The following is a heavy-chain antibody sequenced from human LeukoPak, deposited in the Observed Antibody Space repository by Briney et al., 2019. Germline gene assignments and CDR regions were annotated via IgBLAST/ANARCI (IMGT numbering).Heavy chain of an antibody. D-gene: IGHD3-10*01. CDR1: GYTLTSYG. V-gene: IGHV1-18*01. J-gene: IGHJ3*02. Sequence: ASVKVSCKASGYTLTSYGISWVRQAPGQGLEWMGWISAYNGNTNYAQRLQGRVTMTTDTSTSTAYMELRSLRSDDTAVYYCARVIIGTEAYMVRGSPDAFDIWGQGTMVTVSS. CDR2: ISAYNGNT. CDR3: ARVIIGTEAYMVRGSPDAFDI.